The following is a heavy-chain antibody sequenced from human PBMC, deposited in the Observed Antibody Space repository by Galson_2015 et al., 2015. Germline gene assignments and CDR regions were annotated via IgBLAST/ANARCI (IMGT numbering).Heavy chain of an antibody. Sequence: SVKVSCKASGGTFSSYAISWVRQAPGQGLEWMGGIIPIFGTANYAQKFQGRVTITADESTSTAYTELSSLRSEDTAVYYCARESRKSYSSSWYGGAAFDIWGQGTMVTVSS. CDR2: IIPIFGTA. CDR3: ARESRKSYSSSWYGGAAFDI. V-gene: IGHV1-69*13. CDR1: GGTFSSYA. D-gene: IGHD6-13*01. J-gene: IGHJ3*02.